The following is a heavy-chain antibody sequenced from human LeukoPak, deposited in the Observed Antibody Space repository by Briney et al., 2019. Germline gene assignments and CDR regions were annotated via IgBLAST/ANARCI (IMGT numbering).Heavy chain of an antibody. J-gene: IGHJ4*02. V-gene: IGHV3-66*01. Sequence: PGGSLRLSCAAPAFTVSSNYMSWVRQAPGKGLEWVSIIYSDDNTFYADSVKGRFTISRDNSKNTVYLQMNTLRTEDTAVYYCARALAAASHTSFDYWGQGTLVTVSS. CDR2: IYSDDNT. CDR1: AFTVSSNY. D-gene: IGHD6-13*01. CDR3: ARALAAASHTSFDY.